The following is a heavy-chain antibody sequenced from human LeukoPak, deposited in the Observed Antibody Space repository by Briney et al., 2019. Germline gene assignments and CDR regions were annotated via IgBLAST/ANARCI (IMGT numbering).Heavy chain of an antibody. CDR2: IYTSGST. CDR1: GGSISSYY. CDR3: ARDKCNSTTCPKYFDY. V-gene: IGHV4-4*07. Sequence: ASETLSLTCTVSGGSISSYYWSWIRQPAGRGLEWIGRIYTSGSTNYIPSLTSRVTMSVDTSKNQFSLNVTSVTAADTAVYYCARDKCNSTTCPKYFDYWGQGILVAVSS. D-gene: IGHD2-2*01. J-gene: IGHJ4*02.